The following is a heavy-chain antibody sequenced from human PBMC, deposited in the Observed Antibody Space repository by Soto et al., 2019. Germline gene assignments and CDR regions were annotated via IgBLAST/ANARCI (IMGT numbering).Heavy chain of an antibody. CDR2: IKSKTDGGTT. J-gene: IGHJ5*02. D-gene: IGHD6-13*01. CDR3: TTDHLIAAAGPDNWFDP. V-gene: IGHV3-15*01. CDR1: GFTFSNAW. Sequence: EVQLVESGGGLVKPGGSLRLSCAASGFTFSNAWMSWVRQAPGKGLEWVGRIKSKTDGGTTDYAAPVKGRFTISRDDSKNTLYLQMNSLKTEDTAVYYCTTDHLIAAAGPDNWFDPWGQGTLVTVSS.